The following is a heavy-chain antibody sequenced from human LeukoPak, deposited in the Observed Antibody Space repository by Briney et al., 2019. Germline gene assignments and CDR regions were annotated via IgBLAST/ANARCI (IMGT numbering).Heavy chain of an antibody. D-gene: IGHD2/OR15-2a*01. V-gene: IGHV3-21*01. CDR3: ARDSRNIGQIFDY. Sequence: GSLRLSFAASGFTFSSYTMNWVRPAPGKGLEWVSSISSSSSYIYYADSVKGRFTISRDNAKNSLYLQMNSLRAEDTAVYYCARDSRNIGQIFDYWGQGTLVPVSS. CDR1: GFTFSSYT. J-gene: IGHJ4*02. CDR2: ISSSSSYI.